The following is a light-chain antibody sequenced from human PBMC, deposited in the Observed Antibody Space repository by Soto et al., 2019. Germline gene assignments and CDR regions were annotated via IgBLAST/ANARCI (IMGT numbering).Light chain of an antibody. J-gene: IGKJ1*01. CDR1: QGISSA. V-gene: IGKV1-13*02. Sequence: AIPLTQSPSSLSASVGDRVTITCRASQGISSALAWYQQKPGKAPKLLIYDASTLESGVPSRFSGSGSGTDFTLTISSLQPEDFATYYCQQFKDSWTFGQGTKVEIK. CDR2: DAS. CDR3: QQFKDSWT.